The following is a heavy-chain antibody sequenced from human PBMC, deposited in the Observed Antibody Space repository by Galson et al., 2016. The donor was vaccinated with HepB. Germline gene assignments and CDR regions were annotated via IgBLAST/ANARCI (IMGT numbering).Heavy chain of an antibody. CDR3: ARLSYSGNSNQYYYGMDV. Sequence: QSGAEVKKPGESLKISCKGSGYSFTSYWIGWVRQMPGKGLEWVGIIYPGDSDTRYSPSFQGRVTISADKSISTAYLQWSSLKASDTAMYYCARLSYSGNSNQYYYGMDVWGQGTTVTVS. J-gene: IGHJ6*02. D-gene: IGHD2-15*01. CDR2: IYPGDSDT. CDR1: GYSFTSYW. V-gene: IGHV5-51*01.